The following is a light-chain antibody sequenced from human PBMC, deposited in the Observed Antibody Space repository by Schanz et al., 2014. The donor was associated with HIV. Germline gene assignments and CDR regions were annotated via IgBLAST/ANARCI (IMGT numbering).Light chain of an antibody. Sequence: EMLMTQSPATLSVSPGETATLSCRASQRVSSNLTWYQQKPGQAPRLLIYGASSRATGIPDRFSGSGSGTDFTLTISRLEPEDFAVYYCQQYGSSPLFGQGTKVEIK. CDR2: GAS. J-gene: IGKJ1*01. CDR3: QQYGSSPL. V-gene: IGKV3-20*01. CDR1: QRVSSN.